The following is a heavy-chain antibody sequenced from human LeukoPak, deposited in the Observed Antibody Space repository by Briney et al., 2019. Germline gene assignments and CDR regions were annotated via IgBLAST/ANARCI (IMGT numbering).Heavy chain of an antibody. V-gene: IGHV3-30-3*01. J-gene: IGHJ4*02. CDR1: GFTFSSYA. CDR3: ARGIAAAGTVTDQGYYFDY. D-gene: IGHD6-13*01. CDR2: ISYDGSNK. Sequence: PGGYLRLSCAASGFTFSSYAMHWVRQAPGKGLEWVAVISYDGSNKYYADSVKGRFTISRDNSKNTLYLQMNSLRAEDTAVYYCARGIAAAGTVTDQGYYFDYWGQGTLVTVSS.